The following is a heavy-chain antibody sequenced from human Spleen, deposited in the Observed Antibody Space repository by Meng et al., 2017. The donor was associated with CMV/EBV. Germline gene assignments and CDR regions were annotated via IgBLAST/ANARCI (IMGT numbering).Heavy chain of an antibody. D-gene: IGHD6-6*01. Sequence: TFSDYSMNWGRQAQGKGLEWVSSISSSSSYIYYADSGKGRFTISRDNGKNSLYLQMTSLRAEDTAVYYCARDQRSVYSSSYSMAFDIWGQGTMVTVSS. V-gene: IGHV3-21*06. CDR2: ISSSSSYI. J-gene: IGHJ3*02. CDR1: TFSDYS. CDR3: ARDQRSVYSSSYSMAFDI.